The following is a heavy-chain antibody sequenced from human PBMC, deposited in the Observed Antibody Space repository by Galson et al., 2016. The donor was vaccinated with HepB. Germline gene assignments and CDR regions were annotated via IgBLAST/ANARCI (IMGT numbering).Heavy chain of an antibody. CDR2: ISGSNIYA. V-gene: IGHV3-11*06. D-gene: IGHD1-26*01. CDR1: GFTFSDYY. Sequence: SLRLSCAASGFTFSDYYMSWIRQAPGKGLEWISYISGSNIYAKFADSVKGRFTISRDNAKNSLDLQMNDLRPDDTALYYCARQWDSGYYDYWGRGTLVTVSS. CDR3: ARQWDSGYYDY. J-gene: IGHJ4*02.